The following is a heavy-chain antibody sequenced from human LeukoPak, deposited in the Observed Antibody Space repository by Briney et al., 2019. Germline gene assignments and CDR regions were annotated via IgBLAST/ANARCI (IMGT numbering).Heavy chain of an antibody. J-gene: IGHJ4*02. CDR2: TYYRSKWYN. CDR1: GDSVSSNSAT. D-gene: IGHD3-10*01. Sequence: SQTLSLTCAISGDSVSSNSATWGWIRQSPSRGLEWLGRTYYRSKWYNEYAVSVKSRITINPDTSRNQLSLQLRSVTLEDTAMYYCVRDYRGNGVFDYWGQGILVTVSS. CDR3: VRDYRGNGVFDY. V-gene: IGHV6-1*01.